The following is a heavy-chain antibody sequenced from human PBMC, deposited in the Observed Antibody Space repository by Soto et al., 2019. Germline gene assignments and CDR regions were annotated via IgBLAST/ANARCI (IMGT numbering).Heavy chain of an antibody. V-gene: IGHV1-69*13. CDR3: ARTKGGNSEFGAFDI. D-gene: IGHD2-21*02. CDR2: IIPVFGTA. CDR1: GGTFSIYA. J-gene: IGHJ3*02. Sequence: GTSVEVSCKASGGTFSIYAIPWVRQAPGQGLEWMGGIIPVFGTANYAQKFQGRVTITADESTSTAYMELSSLRSEDTAVYYCARTKGGNSEFGAFDIWGQGTMVTVSS.